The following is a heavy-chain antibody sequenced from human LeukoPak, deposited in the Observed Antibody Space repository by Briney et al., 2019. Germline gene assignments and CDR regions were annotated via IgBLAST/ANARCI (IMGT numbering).Heavy chain of an antibody. CDR2: IYYSGST. CDR3: ARAVEMATITSPYFDY. J-gene: IGHJ4*02. D-gene: IGHD5-24*01. CDR1: GGSISSYY. V-gene: IGHV4-59*01. Sequence: SETLSLTCTVSGGSISSYYWSWIRQPPGKGLEWIGYIYYSGSTNYNPSLKSRVTISVDTSKNQFSLKLSSVTAADTAVYYCARAVEMATITSPYFDYWGQGTLVTVSS.